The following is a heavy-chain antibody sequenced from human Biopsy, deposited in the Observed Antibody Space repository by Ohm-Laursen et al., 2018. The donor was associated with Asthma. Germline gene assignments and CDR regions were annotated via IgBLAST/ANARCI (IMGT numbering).Heavy chain of an antibody. Sequence: GASEWVACKTSCYTVNSAGITWVRQAPGQGLEWMGWSSVYNGNTKVAQKLQDRVTMITDTSTSTAYMELRSLRSDDTAVYFCARAVDYSHYYGIDVWGQGTTVTVS. D-gene: IGHD3-10*01. V-gene: IGHV1-18*01. CDR3: ARAVDYSHYYGIDV. J-gene: IGHJ6*02. CDR2: SSVYNGNT. CDR1: CYTVNSAG.